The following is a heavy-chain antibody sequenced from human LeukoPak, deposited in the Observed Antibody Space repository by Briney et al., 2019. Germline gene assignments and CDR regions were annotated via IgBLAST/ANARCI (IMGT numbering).Heavy chain of an antibody. Sequence: GGSLRLSCAASGFTFSSYWMNWARQAPGQGLEWVSTISNSGDATFYADAVKGRFTISRDNSKNTLYLQMNSLRAEDTAVYYCAKIVFPGGFDPWGQGTLVTVSS. CDR1: GFTFSSYW. V-gene: IGHV3-23*01. J-gene: IGHJ5*02. D-gene: IGHD3-10*01. CDR3: AKIVFPGGFDP. CDR2: ISNSGDAT.